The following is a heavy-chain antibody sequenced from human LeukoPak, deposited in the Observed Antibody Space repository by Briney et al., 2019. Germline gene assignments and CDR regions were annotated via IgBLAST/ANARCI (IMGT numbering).Heavy chain of an antibody. Sequence: ASVKVSCKASGYTFTSYYMHWVRQAPGQGLEWMGIINPSGGSTSYAQKFQGRVTMTRDTSTSTVYMELSSLRSEDTAVYYCARAESSVDFWSGYYRDYWGQGTLVTVSS. CDR1: GYTFTSYY. CDR2: INPSGGST. D-gene: IGHD3-3*01. J-gene: IGHJ4*02. CDR3: ARAESSVDFWSGYYRDY. V-gene: IGHV1-46*01.